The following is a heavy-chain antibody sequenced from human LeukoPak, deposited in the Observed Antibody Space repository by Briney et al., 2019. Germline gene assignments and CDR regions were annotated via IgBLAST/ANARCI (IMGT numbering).Heavy chain of an antibody. CDR3: ATGLYGDFAGYYYYMDV. V-gene: IGHV1-8*01. Sequence: GASVNVSYKPSGYTFTSYDINSWRQATGQGLEWRGWMNPNRRNTGYAQKFQGRVTMTRNTSISTAYMELSSLRSEATAVYYCATGLYGDFAGYYYYMDVWGKGTTVTVSS. CDR1: GYTFTSYD. J-gene: IGHJ6*03. D-gene: IGHD4-17*01. CDR2: MNPNRRNT.